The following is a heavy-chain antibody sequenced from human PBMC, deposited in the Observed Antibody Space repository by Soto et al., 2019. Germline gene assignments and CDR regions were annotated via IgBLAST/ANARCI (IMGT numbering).Heavy chain of an antibody. CDR1: GYAFADYA. D-gene: IGHD3-22*01. CDR3: ARSLPWGSYDSRGYLEEAFDF. V-gene: IGHV1-3*01. Sequence: QVQFVQSGAEVKKPGASVKVSCKTSGYAFADYAIHWVRQAPGHSLQWMGWINAGSGDTEYAQNFQGRVTITRDTSARTVYMELSSLTSQDTGVFYCARSLPWGSYDSRGYLEEAFDFWGQGTMVTVTS. J-gene: IGHJ3*01. CDR2: INAGSGDT.